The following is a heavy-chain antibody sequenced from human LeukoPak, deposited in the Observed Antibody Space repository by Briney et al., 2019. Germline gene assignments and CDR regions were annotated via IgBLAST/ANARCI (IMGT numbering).Heavy chain of an antibody. CDR1: GGSISSYY. D-gene: IGHD5-18*01. CDR2: IYYSGST. Sequence: PSQTLSLTCTVSGGSISSYYWSWIRQPPGKGLEWIGYIYYSGSTNYNPSLKSRVTISVDTSKNQFSLKLSSVTAADTAAYYCARGGGYSYGLRWGQGTLVTVSS. CDR3: ARGGGYSYGLR. J-gene: IGHJ4*02. V-gene: IGHV4-59*01.